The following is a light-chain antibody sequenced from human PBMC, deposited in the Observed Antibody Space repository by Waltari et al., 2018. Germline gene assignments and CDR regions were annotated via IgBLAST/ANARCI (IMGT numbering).Light chain of an antibody. J-gene: IGKJ4*01. CDR3: QQVNSYPLT. CDR2: AAS. V-gene: IGKV1-9*01. Sequence: DIQLTQSPSSLSASEGDRVTITCRASQGISSDLVWYQQKPGEAPKLLIHAASRLQSGVPSRFSGSGSGTEFTLTISSLQPEDFATYYCQQVNSYPLTFGGGTKVEIK. CDR1: QGISSD.